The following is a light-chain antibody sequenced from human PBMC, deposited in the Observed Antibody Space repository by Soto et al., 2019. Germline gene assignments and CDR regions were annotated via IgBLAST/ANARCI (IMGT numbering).Light chain of an antibody. Sequence: DILMTQSPSSLSASVGDRVTITCRASQSISSYLNWYQQKPGKAPKLLIYAASSLQSGVPSRFSGSGSGTAFTLTILSLQPDAFAYYHCQQSDSTIPTFGQGTKLEIK. V-gene: IGKV1-39*01. CDR1: QSISSY. CDR2: AAS. J-gene: IGKJ1*01. CDR3: QQSDSTIPT.